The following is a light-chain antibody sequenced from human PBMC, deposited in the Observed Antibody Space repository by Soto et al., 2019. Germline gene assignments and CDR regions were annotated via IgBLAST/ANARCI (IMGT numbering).Light chain of an antibody. V-gene: IGKV3-11*01. Sequence: ETVLTQSPATLSLSLGDRATLSCQASQSVGSDLVWYQQKPGQAPRLLIYDASNRATGIPSRFSGSGSGTDFTLTISSLEPEDFTLYYCQQYGTSPTFGQGTKVDIK. J-gene: IGKJ1*01. CDR1: QSVGSD. CDR2: DAS. CDR3: QQYGTSPT.